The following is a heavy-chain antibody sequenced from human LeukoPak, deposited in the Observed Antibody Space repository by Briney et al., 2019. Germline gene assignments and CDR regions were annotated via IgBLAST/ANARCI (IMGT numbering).Heavy chain of an antibody. CDR1: GYTFTSYD. CDR2: IIPIFGTA. J-gene: IGHJ4*02. D-gene: IGHD3-22*01. CDR3: ASPSYDSSGYYYGYFDY. Sequence: GASVKVSCKASGYTFTSYDINWVRQAPGQGLEWMGGIIPIFGTANYAQKFQGRVTITADKSTSTAYMELSSLRSEDTAVYYCASPSYDSSGYYYGYFDYWGQGTLVTVSS. V-gene: IGHV1-69*06.